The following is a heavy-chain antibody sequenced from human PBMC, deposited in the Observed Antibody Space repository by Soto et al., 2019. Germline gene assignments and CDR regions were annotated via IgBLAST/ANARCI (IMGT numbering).Heavy chain of an antibody. J-gene: IGHJ4*02. CDR2: IYYSGST. CDR3: ASTQDSSSQVDY. Sequence: SETLSLTCTVSGGSISSYYWSWIRQPPGKGLEWIGYIYYSGSTNYNPSLKSRVTISVDTSKNQFSLKLSSVTAADTVVYYCASTQDSSSQVDYWGQGTLVTVSS. D-gene: IGHD6-6*01. CDR1: GGSISSYY. V-gene: IGHV4-59*01.